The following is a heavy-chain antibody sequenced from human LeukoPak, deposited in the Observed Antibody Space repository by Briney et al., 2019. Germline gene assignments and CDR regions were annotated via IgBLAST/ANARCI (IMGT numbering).Heavy chain of an antibody. Sequence: PSETLSLTCTVSGGSISSGGYYWSWIRQPPGKGLEWIGYIYHSGSTYYNPSLKSRVTISVDRSKNQFSLKLSSVTAADTAVYYCARLDYGGNSVDYWGQGTLVTVSS. V-gene: IGHV4-30-2*01. CDR2: IYHSGST. J-gene: IGHJ4*02. CDR1: GGSISSGGYY. D-gene: IGHD4-23*01. CDR3: ARLDYGGNSVDY.